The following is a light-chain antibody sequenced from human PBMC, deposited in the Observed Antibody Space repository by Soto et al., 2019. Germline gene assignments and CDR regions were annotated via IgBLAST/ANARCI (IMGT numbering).Light chain of an antibody. Sequence: EMVMTQSPATLSVSQGERVTLSCRSSQDIRSSLAWYQQKPGQAPRLLIYGASIRATGVPATFSGSGSGTEFTLSISSLQSEHLGVYYCQQDSSWPLTFGGGTKVDI. CDR2: GAS. CDR3: QQDSSWPLT. V-gene: IGKV3-15*01. J-gene: IGKJ4*01. CDR1: QDIRSS.